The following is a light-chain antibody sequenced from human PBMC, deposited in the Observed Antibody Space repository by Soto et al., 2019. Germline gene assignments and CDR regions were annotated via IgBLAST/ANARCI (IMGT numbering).Light chain of an antibody. Sequence: DIQMTQSPSSLSASVGDRLTTTCRASQAVGSYLNWFQQKAGKPPKLLIYASSKLERGVPSRFRGTGSGTDFPLTVSSLQPEDFATYYCQQAYRAPWTFGQGTKVEV. J-gene: IGKJ1*01. CDR3: QQAYRAPWT. CDR2: ASS. CDR1: QAVGSY. V-gene: IGKV1-39*01.